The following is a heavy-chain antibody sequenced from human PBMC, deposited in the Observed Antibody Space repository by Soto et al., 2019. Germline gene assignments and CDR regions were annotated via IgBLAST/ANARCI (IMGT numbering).Heavy chain of an antibody. V-gene: IGHV4-59*08. Sequence: SETLSLTCTVSGGSISSYYWSWIRQPPGKGLEWIGYIYYSRSTNYNPSLKSRVTISVDTSKNQFSLKLSSVTAADTAVYYCARSNWSGYYHYYYYMDVWGKGTTVTVSS. D-gene: IGHD3-3*01. J-gene: IGHJ6*03. CDR2: IYYSRST. CDR1: GGSISSYY. CDR3: ARSNWSGYYHYYYYMDV.